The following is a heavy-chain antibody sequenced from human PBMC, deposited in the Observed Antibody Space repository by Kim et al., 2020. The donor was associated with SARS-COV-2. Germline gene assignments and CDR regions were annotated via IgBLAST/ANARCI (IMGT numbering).Heavy chain of an antibody. CDR2: ISGSGGST. CDR1: GFTFSSYA. Sequence: GGSLRLSCAASGFTFSSYAMSWVRQAPGKGLEWVSAISGSGGSTYYADSVKGRFTISRDNSKNTLYLQMNSLRAEDTAVYYCAKDLYSSGWLGAFDYWGQGTLVTVSS. J-gene: IGHJ4*02. CDR3: AKDLYSSGWLGAFDY. V-gene: IGHV3-23*01. D-gene: IGHD6-19*01.